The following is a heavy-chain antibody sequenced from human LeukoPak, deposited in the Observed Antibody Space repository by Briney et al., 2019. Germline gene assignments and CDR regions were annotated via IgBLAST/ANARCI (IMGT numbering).Heavy chain of an antibody. CDR3: ARRQTTMVRGSDAFDI. V-gene: IGHV4-59*08. Sequence: SETLSLTCTVSGGSISSYYWSWIRQPPGKGLEWIGYIYYSGSTNYNPSLKSRVTISVDTSKNQFSLKLSSVTAADTAVYYCARRQTTMVRGSDAFDIWGQGTMVIVSS. CDR1: GGSISSYY. CDR2: IYYSGST. D-gene: IGHD3-10*01. J-gene: IGHJ3*02.